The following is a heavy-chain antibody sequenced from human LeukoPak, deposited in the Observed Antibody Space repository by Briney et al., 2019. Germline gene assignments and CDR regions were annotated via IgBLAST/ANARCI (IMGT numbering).Heavy chain of an antibody. V-gene: IGHV3-23*01. CDR3: AKGRCSGVGCDSFHS. CDR2: ISDDSSFT. Sequence: GGSLRLSCVASGLRFRSYAMNWVRQAPGKGLECISTISDDSSFTYYADSVKGRSAISRDDSKNTLYLQMNNLKVEDTAVYYCAKGRCSGVGCDSFHSWGQGALVIVSS. J-gene: IGHJ4*02. CDR1: GLRFRSYA. D-gene: IGHD2-15*01.